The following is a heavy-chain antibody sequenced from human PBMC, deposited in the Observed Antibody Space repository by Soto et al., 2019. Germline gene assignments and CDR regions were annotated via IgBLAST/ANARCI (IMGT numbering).Heavy chain of an antibody. CDR1: GFTFSSYE. CDR3: ARVVAGPTGWFDP. D-gene: IGHD6-19*01. V-gene: IGHV3-48*03. Sequence: PGGSLRLSCAASGFTFSSYEMNWVRQAPGKGLEWVSYISTSGSAIYYADSVKGRFTISRDNAKNSLYLQMNSLRAEDTAVYYCARVVAGPTGWFDPWGQGTLVTVSS. CDR2: ISTSGSAI. J-gene: IGHJ5*02.